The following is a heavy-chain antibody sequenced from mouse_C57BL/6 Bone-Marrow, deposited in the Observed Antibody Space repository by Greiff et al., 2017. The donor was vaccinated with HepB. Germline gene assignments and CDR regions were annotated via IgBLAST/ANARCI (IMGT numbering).Heavy chain of an antibody. CDR1: GYTFTSYG. V-gene: IGHV1-81*01. J-gene: IGHJ2*01. CDR2: IYPRSGNT. D-gene: IGHD1-1*01. Sequence: QVQLKESGAELARPGASVKLSCKASGYTFTSYGISWVKQRTGQGLEWIGEIYPRSGNTYYNEKFKGKATLTADKSSSTAYMELRSLTSEDSAVYFCARRDYYGSSYRPFDYWGQGTTLTVSS. CDR3: ARRDYYGSSYRPFDY.